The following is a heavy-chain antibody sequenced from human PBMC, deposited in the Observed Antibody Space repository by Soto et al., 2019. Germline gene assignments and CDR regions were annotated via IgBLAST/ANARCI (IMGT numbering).Heavy chain of an antibody. V-gene: IGHV1-69*13. D-gene: IGHD4-4*01. J-gene: IGHJ6*02. Sequence: SVKVSCKASGGTFSSYAISWVRQAPGEGLEWMGGIIPIFGTANYAQKFQGRVTITADESTSTAYMELSSLRSEDTAVYYCARDDYSNYAGGVYYYYGMDVWGQGTPVTVSS. CDR1: GGTFSSYA. CDR2: IIPIFGTA. CDR3: ARDDYSNYAGGVYYYYGMDV.